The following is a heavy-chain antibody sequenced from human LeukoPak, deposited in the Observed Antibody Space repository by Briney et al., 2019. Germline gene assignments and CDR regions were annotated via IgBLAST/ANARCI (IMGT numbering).Heavy chain of an antibody. CDR3: AKAVGYYGSGSYSSFDY. D-gene: IGHD3-10*01. J-gene: IGHJ4*02. CDR2: ISGSGGST. Sequence: PGGSLRLSCAASGFTVSSNYMSWVRQAPGKGPEWVSAISGSGGSTYYADSVKGRFTISRDNSKNTLYLQMNTLRAEDTAVYYCAKAVGYYGSGSYSSFDYWGQGTLVTVSS. V-gene: IGHV3-23*01. CDR1: GFTVSSNY.